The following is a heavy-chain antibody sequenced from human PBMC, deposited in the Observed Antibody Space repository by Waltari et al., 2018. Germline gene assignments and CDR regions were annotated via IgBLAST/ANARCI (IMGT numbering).Heavy chain of an antibody. V-gene: IGHV4-34*01. CDR1: GGSFSGYS. CDR2: INHSGST. CDR3: ARRLWGIQLWLRWFDP. Sequence: QVQLQQWGAGLLKPSETLSLTCAVYGGSFSGYSWSWIRQPPGKGLEWIGEINHSGSTNYNPSLKSRVTISVDTSKNQFSLKLSSVTAADTAVYYCARRLWGIQLWLRWFDPWGQGTLVTVSS. D-gene: IGHD5-18*01. J-gene: IGHJ5*02.